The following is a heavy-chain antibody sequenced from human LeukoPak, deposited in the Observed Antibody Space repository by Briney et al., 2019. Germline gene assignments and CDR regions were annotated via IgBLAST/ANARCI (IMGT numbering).Heavy chain of an antibody. CDR3: IVFGDSNH. CDR1: GLTGSHNY. CDR2: IHTGGDT. Sequence: GGSLRLSCAASGLTGSHNYVSWVRQAPGKGLEWVSAIHTGGDTCYADSVKGRFTISRDTSKNTLYLQINSLRVEDTAVYYCIVFGDSNHWGQGTLVTVSS. V-gene: IGHV3-53*01. D-gene: IGHD4-17*01. J-gene: IGHJ5*02.